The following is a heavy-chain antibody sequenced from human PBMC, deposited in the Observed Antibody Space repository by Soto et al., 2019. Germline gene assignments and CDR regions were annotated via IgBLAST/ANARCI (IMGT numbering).Heavy chain of an antibody. D-gene: IGHD6-13*01. CDR3: AKDSVSFGAAAGTNYYYGMDV. J-gene: IGHJ6*02. V-gene: IGHV3-43*01. CDR1: GFTFDDYT. Sequence: GGSLRLSCAASGFTFDDYTMHWVRQAPGKGLEWVSLISWDGGSTYYADSVKGRFTISRDNSKNSLYLQMNSLRTEDTALYYCAKDSVSFGAAAGTNYYYGMDVWGQGTTVTVSS. CDR2: ISWDGGST.